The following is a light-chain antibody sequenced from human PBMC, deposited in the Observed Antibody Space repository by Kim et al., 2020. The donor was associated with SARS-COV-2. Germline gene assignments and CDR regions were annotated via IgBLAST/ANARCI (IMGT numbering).Light chain of an antibody. Sequence: QSALAQPASVSGSPGQSITISCTGTSSDVGGYDYVSWYQQHPGKAPNLIISEVSNRPSGVSNRFSGSKSGNTASLTISGLQAEDEADYYCTSYTSSSQVVFGGGTQLTVL. CDR1: SSDVGGYDY. CDR2: EVS. CDR3: TSYTSSSQVV. V-gene: IGLV2-14*01. J-gene: IGLJ2*01.